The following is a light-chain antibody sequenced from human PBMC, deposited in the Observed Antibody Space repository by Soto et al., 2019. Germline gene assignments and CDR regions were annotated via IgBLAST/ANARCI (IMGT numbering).Light chain of an antibody. CDR3: QQNYNWPPYT. V-gene: IGKV3-15*01. CDR2: AAS. CDR1: QSVSSN. J-gene: IGKJ2*01. Sequence: EIVLTQSPATLSVSPGDRATLSCRASQSVSSNLAWYQQKPGQTPRLLIYAASTRATGVPPRFSGSRSGTEVTPTISSLQSEDFAVYYCQQNYNWPPYTFGQGTKVDFK.